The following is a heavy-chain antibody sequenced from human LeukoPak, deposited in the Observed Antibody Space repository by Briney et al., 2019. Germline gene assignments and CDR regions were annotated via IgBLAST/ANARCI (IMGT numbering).Heavy chain of an antibody. D-gene: IGHD6-6*01. V-gene: IGHV3-30-3*01. CDR1: GFTFSSYA. CDR3: ARDQSRLAARRRDDAYDI. Sequence: GGSLRLSCAASGFTFSSYAMHWVRQAPGKGLEWVAVISYDGSNKYYADSVKGRFTISRDNSKNTLYLQMNSLRAEDTAVYYCARDQSRLAARRRDDAYDIWGQGTMVTVSS. CDR2: ISYDGSNK. J-gene: IGHJ3*02.